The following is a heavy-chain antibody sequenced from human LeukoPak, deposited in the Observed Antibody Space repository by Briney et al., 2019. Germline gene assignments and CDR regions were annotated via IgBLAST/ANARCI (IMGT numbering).Heavy chain of an antibody. CDR2: IYTSGST. V-gene: IGHV4-4*09. CDR3: ARQFSSSSSSDY. J-gene: IGHJ4*02. CDR1: GDSISGYY. D-gene: IGHD6-6*01. Sequence: SETLSLTCTVSGDSISGYYWSWIRQPPGKGLEWIGYIYTSGSTNYNPSLQSRVTISVDTSKSRFSLKLGSVTAADTAVYFCARQFSSSSSSDYWGQGTLVTVSS.